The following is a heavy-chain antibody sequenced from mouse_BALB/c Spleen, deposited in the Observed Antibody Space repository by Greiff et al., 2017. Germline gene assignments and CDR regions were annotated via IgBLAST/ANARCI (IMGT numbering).Heavy chain of an antibody. D-gene: IGHD1-2*01. CDR1: GFTFSSYA. V-gene: IGHV5-6-5*01. CDR2: ISSGGST. CDR3: ARGRDSLLRLRDYFDY. J-gene: IGHJ2*01. Sequence: EVQVVESGGGLVKPGGSLKLSCAASGFTFSSYAMSWVRQTPEKRLEWVASISSGGSTYYPDSVEGRFTISRDNARNILYLQMSSLRSEDTAMYYCARGRDSLLRLRDYFDYWGQGTTLTVSS.